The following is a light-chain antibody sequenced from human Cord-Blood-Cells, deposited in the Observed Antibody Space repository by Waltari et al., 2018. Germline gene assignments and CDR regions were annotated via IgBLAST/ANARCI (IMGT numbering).Light chain of an antibody. CDR1: SSDVGGYNY. Sequence: QSALTQPASVSGSPGQSITIPCTGTSSDVGGYNYVSWYQQHPGKAPKLMIYDVSNPPSGVSNRFSGSKSGSTASLTISGLQAEDEADYYCSSYTSSSTWVFGGGTKLPVL. CDR2: DVS. J-gene: IGLJ3*02. V-gene: IGLV2-14*03. CDR3: SSYTSSSTWV.